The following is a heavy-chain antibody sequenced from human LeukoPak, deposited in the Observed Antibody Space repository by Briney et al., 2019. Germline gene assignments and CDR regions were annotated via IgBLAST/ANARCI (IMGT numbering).Heavy chain of an antibody. V-gene: IGHV3-48*01. CDR2: ISSSTSTI. D-gene: IGHD3-16*01. Sequence: GGSLRLSCAASGFTFSVYGMNWVRQAPGKGLEWISYISSSTSTINYADSVKGRFTISRDNANNSLFLQMNSLRVEDTAVYYCARRVPNQVITDYFDFWGQGTLVTVSS. CDR3: ARRVPNQVITDYFDF. J-gene: IGHJ4*02. CDR1: GFTFSVYG.